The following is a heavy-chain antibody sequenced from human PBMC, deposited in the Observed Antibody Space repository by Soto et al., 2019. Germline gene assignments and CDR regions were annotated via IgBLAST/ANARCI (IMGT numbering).Heavy chain of an antibody. J-gene: IGHJ3*02. Sequence: VQLLESGGGLVQPGGSLRLSCAVSGFTFSSYAMGWVRQAPGKGLEWVSAISGSGGTIYYADSVKGRFTISRDNSKNTLWLHMNSLRAEDTAVYYCAKDGIILAPAVRGAFDIWGQGTMVTVSS. V-gene: IGHV3-23*01. CDR3: AKDGIILAPAVRGAFDI. CDR1: GFTFSSYA. D-gene: IGHD2-2*01. CDR2: ISGSGGTI.